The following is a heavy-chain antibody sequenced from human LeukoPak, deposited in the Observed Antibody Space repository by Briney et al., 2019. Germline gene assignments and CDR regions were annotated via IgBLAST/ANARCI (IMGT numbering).Heavy chain of an antibody. CDR1: GFTVSSNY. Sequence: GGSLRLSCAASGFTVSSNYMSWVRQAPGKGLEWVSVIYSGGSTYYADSVKGRFTISRDNSKNTLYLQMNSLRAEDTAVYYCARVTYSSGWYYNFYYYMDVWGKGTTVTISS. J-gene: IGHJ6*03. CDR3: ARVTYSSGWYYNFYYYMDV. CDR2: IYSGGST. V-gene: IGHV3-53*01. D-gene: IGHD6-19*01.